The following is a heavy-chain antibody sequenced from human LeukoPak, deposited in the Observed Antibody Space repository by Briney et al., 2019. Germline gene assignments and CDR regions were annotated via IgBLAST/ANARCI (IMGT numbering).Heavy chain of an antibody. V-gene: IGHV3-74*01. CDR3: ARDWGGYGPTSHNY. J-gene: IGHJ4*02. Sequence: PGGSLRLSCAASGFTFSSSWMHWVRQGPGRGLVWVSRISSDGSNTIYADSVRGRFTVYRDNAKNTLFLQMNSLRAEDTGVYYCARDWGGYGPTSHNYWGQGTLVTVSS. CDR1: GFTFSSSW. D-gene: IGHD3-16*01. CDR2: ISSDGSNT.